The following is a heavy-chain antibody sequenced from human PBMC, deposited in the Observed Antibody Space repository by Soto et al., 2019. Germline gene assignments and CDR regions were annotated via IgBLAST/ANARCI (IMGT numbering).Heavy chain of an antibody. CDR2: IGTAGAP. Sequence: GGSLRLSCAASGFTFNSYDMHWVRQVTGKGLEWVSAIGTAGAPYYPGSVKGRFTISRENAKNSLYLQMNSLRDGDTAVYYCARGSTYSGLDVWGQGTTVTVS. D-gene: IGHD3-10*01. CDR1: GFTFNSYD. J-gene: IGHJ6*02. V-gene: IGHV3-13*05. CDR3: ARGSTYSGLDV.